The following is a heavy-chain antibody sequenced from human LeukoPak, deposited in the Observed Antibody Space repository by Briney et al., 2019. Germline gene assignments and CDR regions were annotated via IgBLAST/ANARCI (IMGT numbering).Heavy chain of an antibody. CDR2: IFTSGIT. Sequence: SETLSLTCTVSGGSISLYYWNWIRQPAGRGLEWIGRIFTSGITNYIPSLKSRVTMSVEKSKSQFSLALSSVTAADTAVYYCAREISGTNYNPLGYMDVWGKGTAVTVSS. CDR1: GGSISLYY. CDR3: AREISGTNYNPLGYMDV. J-gene: IGHJ6*03. V-gene: IGHV4-4*07. D-gene: IGHD3-10*01.